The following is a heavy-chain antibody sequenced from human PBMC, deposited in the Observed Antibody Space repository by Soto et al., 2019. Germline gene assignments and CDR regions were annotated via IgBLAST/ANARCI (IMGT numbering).Heavy chain of an antibody. D-gene: IGHD1-26*01. V-gene: IGHV4-30-2*01. CDR1: GGSISSAGYS. Sequence: SETLSLTCAVSGGSISSAGYSWSCIRQPPAKGLEWIGYIYHSGTTYYNPSLKSRVTVSVDRSKNQFSLKLSSVTAADTAVYFCARGTLGGAFDIWGQGTMVTVS. CDR3: ARGTLGGAFDI. J-gene: IGHJ3*02. CDR2: IYHSGTT.